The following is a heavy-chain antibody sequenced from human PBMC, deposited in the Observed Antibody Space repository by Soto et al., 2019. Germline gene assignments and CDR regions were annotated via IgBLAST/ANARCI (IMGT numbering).Heavy chain of an antibody. Sequence: QVQLVQSGAEVKKPGSSVKVSCKASGGTFSSYAISWVRQAPGQGLEWMGGIIPIFGTANYAQKFQGRVTITADESTSTAYMELSSLRSEDTAVYYCARDRAYDSSGYYVGGGWFDPWGQGTLVTVSS. V-gene: IGHV1-69*12. D-gene: IGHD3-22*01. CDR2: IIPIFGTA. CDR1: GGTFSSYA. CDR3: ARDRAYDSSGYYVGGGWFDP. J-gene: IGHJ5*02.